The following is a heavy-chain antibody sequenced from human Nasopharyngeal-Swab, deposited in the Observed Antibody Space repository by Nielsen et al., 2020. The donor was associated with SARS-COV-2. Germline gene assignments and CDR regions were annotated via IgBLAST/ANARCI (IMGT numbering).Heavy chain of an antibody. Sequence: GGSLRLSCAASGFTFSSYSMNWVRQAPGKGLEWVSSISSSSSYIYYAHSVKGRFTISRDNAKNSLYLQMNSLRAEDTAVYYCARDLYKVGGGFIGYWGQGTLVTVSS. CDR2: ISSSSSYI. J-gene: IGHJ4*02. V-gene: IGHV3-21*01. CDR1: GFTFSSYS. CDR3: ARDLYKVGGGFIGY. D-gene: IGHD3-16*02.